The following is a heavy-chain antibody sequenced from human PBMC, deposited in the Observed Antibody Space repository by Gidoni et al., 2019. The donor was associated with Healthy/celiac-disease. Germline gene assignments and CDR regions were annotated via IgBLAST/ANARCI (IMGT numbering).Heavy chain of an antibody. CDR1: GYTFTSYG. CDR3: ARDVDTAIEWDYYYYGMDV. Sequence: QVQLVQSGAEVKKPGASVKVSCKASGYTFTSYGISWVRQAPGQGLEWMGWISAYNGNTNYAQKLQGRVTMTTDTSTSTAYMELRSLRSDDTAVYYCARDVDTAIEWDYYYYGMDVWGQGTTVTVSS. V-gene: IGHV1-18*04. CDR2: ISAYNGNT. J-gene: IGHJ6*02. D-gene: IGHD5-18*01.